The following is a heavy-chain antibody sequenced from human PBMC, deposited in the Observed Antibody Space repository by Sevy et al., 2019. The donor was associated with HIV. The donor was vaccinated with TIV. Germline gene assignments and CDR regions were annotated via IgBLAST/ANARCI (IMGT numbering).Heavy chain of an antibody. Sequence: SETLSLTCTVSGGSITSLYWNWIRLPPGKGLEWIANIYYNGHINYNPSLKSRVTLSLDTSKNKFSLRLSSVTAADTAMYYCAGENAWGRGYSWGQGTLVTVSS. CDR1: GGSITSLY. V-gene: IGHV4-59*08. CDR3: AGENAWGRGYS. J-gene: IGHJ4*02. D-gene: IGHD1-26*01. CDR2: IYYNGHI.